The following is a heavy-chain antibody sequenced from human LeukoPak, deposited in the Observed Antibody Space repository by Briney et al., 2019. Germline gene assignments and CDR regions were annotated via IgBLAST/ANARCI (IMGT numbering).Heavy chain of an antibody. CDR2: ISAYNGNT. CDR3: ARSDFWSGSYYYYGMDV. J-gene: IGHJ6*02. V-gene: IGHV1-18*01. D-gene: IGHD3-3*01. CDR1: GYTFTSYG. Sequence: ASVKASCKASGYTFTSYGISWVRQAPGQGLEWMGWISAYNGNTNYAQKLQGRVTMTTDTSTSTAYMELRSLRSDDTAVYYCARSDFWSGSYYYYGMDVWGQGTTVTVSS.